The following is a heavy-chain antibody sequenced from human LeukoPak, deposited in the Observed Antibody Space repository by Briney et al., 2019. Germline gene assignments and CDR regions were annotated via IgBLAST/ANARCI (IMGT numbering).Heavy chain of an antibody. D-gene: IGHD3-16*02. CDR2: MNPNSGGT. CDR1: GYTLTGYY. Sequence: APVKVSCKASGYTLTGYYMHWVRQAPGQGLEWMGWMNPNSGGTKYAQKFQGRVTMTRDTSISTAYMELSRLRSDDTAMYYCARDKLGLGELSLYDQWGQGTLVTVFS. J-gene: IGHJ5*02. V-gene: IGHV1-2*02. CDR3: ARDKLGLGELSLYDQ.